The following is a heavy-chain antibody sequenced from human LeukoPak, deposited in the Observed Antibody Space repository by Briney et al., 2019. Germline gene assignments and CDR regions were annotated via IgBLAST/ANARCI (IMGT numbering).Heavy chain of an antibody. V-gene: IGHV4-34*01. CDR1: GGSFSGYY. D-gene: IGHD6-13*01. CDR2: INHSGST. Sequence: SETLSLACAVYGGSFSGYYYTWIRQPPGKGLEWIGEINHSGSTTYNPSLNSRVIILVDTSENQFSLKLRSVTAADTAVYYCARGEGQRQLVHIHWGQGTLVTVSS. J-gene: IGHJ4*02. CDR3: ARGEGQRQLVHIH.